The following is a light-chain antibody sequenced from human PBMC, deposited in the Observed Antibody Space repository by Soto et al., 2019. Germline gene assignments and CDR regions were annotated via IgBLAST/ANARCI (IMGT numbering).Light chain of an antibody. CDR2: DAS. J-gene: IGKJ1*01. CDR1: QSVINY. CDR3: QQRSLWPRT. Sequence: EIGLTQSPATLSLSPGERATLSCRARQSVINYLAWYQQKPGQAPRLLIYDASNRATDIPARFSGSESGTDFTLTIRGLEPEDFAVYYCQQRSLWPRTFGQGTKVDI. V-gene: IGKV3-11*01.